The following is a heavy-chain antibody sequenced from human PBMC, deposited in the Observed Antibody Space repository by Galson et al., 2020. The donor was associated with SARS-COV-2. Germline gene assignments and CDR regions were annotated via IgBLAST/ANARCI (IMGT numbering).Heavy chain of an antibody. D-gene: IGHD6-19*01. CDR3: ARVLARGSGWYRIAVEI. Sequence: ASVKVSCKASGYTFTSYGISWVRQAPGQGLEWMGWISAYHGNTNYAQKLQGRVTMTTDTSTNTAYMELRSLRSDDTAVYYCARVLARGSGWYRIAVEIGGQGTMVTVSS. CDR2: ISAYHGNT. V-gene: IGHV1-18*04. CDR1: GYTFTSYG. J-gene: IGHJ3*02.